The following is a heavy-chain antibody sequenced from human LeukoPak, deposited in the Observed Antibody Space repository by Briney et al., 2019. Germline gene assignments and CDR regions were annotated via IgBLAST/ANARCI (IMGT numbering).Heavy chain of an antibody. Sequence: SETLSLTCTVSGGSISSSSYYWGWIRQPPGKGLEWIGSIYYSGSTYYNPYLKSRVTISVDTSKNQFSLKLSSVTAADTAVYYCARDRVGDYVWGSYPSWGQGTLVTVSS. CDR3: ARDRVGDYVWGSYPS. CDR1: GGSISSSSYY. CDR2: IYYSGST. D-gene: IGHD3-16*01. J-gene: IGHJ5*02. V-gene: IGHV4-39*07.